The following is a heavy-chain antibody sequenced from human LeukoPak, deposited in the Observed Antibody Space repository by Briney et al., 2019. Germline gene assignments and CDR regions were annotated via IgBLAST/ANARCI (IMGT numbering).Heavy chain of an antibody. CDR3: ARRIQLWYYFDY. D-gene: IGHD5-18*01. V-gene: IGHV3-21*01. CDR1: GFTFSSYS. Sequence: PGGSLRLSCAASGFTFSSYSMYWVRQAPGKGLEWVSSISSSSSYIYYADSVKGRFTISRDNAKNSLYLQMNSLRAEGTAVYYCARRIQLWYYFDYWGQGTLVTVSS. J-gene: IGHJ4*02. CDR2: ISSSSSYI.